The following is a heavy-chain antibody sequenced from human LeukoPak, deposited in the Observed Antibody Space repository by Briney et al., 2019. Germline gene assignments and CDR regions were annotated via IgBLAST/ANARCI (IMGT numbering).Heavy chain of an antibody. J-gene: IGHJ4*02. D-gene: IGHD3-22*01. CDR1: GGTFSSYA. CDR2: IIPILGIA. V-gene: IGHV1-69*04. CDR3: ARGYDSSGYSIDY. Sequence: ASVKVSCKASGGTFSSYAIIWVRQAPGQGLEWMGRIIPILGIANYAQKFQGRVTITADKSTSTAYMELSSLRSEDTAVYYCARGYDSSGYSIDYWGQGTLVTVSS.